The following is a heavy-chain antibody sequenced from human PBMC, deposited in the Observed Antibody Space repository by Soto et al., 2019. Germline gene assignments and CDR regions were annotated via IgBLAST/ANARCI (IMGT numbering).Heavy chain of an antibody. J-gene: IGHJ6*02. CDR1: GYTFTSYG. D-gene: IGHD1-7*01. V-gene: IGHV1-18*01. CDR2: ISAYNGNT. CDR3: ARDSLELQYYYYGMDV. Sequence: ASVKVSCKASGYTFTSYGISWVRQAPGQGLEWMGWISAYNGNTNYAQKLQGRVTMTTDTSTSTAYMELRSLRSDDTAVYYCARDSLELQYYYYGMDVWGQGTTVTVSS.